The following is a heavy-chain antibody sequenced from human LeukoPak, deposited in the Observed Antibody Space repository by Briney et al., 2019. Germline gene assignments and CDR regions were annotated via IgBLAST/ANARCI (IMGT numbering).Heavy chain of an antibody. CDR3: ARDKLYYDSSGYSLYYFDY. Sequence: QPGRSLRLSCAASGFTFSSYSMHWVRQAPGKGLEWVAVIWYDGSNKYYADSVKGRFTISRDNSKNTLYLQMNSLRAEDTAVYYCARDKLYYDSSGYSLYYFDYWGQGTLVTVSS. J-gene: IGHJ4*02. D-gene: IGHD3-22*01. CDR1: GFTFSSYS. V-gene: IGHV3-33*01. CDR2: IWYDGSNK.